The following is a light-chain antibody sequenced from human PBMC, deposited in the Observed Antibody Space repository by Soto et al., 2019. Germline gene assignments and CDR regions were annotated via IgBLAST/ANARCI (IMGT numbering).Light chain of an antibody. J-gene: IGLJ1*01. CDR3: YSYTSSSTYV. CDR1: SGDIGRYKY. Sequence: QSALTQPASVSGSPGQSVTISCAGTSGDIGRYKYVSWYQQHPGKAPKLMIYDVSNRPSGVPDRFSGSKSGNTASLTISGLQAEDEADYYCYSYTSSSTYVFGTGTKVTVL. V-gene: IGLV2-14*03. CDR2: DVS.